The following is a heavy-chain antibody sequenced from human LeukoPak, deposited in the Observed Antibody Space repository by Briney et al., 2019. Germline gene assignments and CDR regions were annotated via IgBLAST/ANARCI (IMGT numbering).Heavy chain of an antibody. D-gene: IGHD6-19*01. J-gene: IGHJ4*02. CDR2: INTNTGNP. CDR3: AREIAVAGTGGGSGYNY. CDR1: GYTFTSYA. Sequence: ASVKVSCKASGYTFTSYAMNWVRQAPGQGLEWMGWINTNTGNPTYAQGFAGRFVFSLDTSVSTAYLQISSLKAEDTAVYYCAREIAVAGTGGGSGYNYWGQGTLVTVSS. V-gene: IGHV7-4-1*02.